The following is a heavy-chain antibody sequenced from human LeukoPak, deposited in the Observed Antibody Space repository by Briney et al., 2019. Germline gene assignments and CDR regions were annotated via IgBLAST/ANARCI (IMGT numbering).Heavy chain of an antibody. D-gene: IGHD3-3*01. J-gene: IGHJ4*02. Sequence: SETLSLTCTVSGGSISSGSYYWSWIRQPAGKGLEWIGRIYTSGSTNHNPSLKSRVTISVDTSKNQFSLKLSSVTAADTAVYYCARRYDFWSGYYADYWGQGTLVTVSS. V-gene: IGHV4-61*02. CDR2: IYTSGST. CDR1: GGSISSGSYY. CDR3: ARRYDFWSGYYADY.